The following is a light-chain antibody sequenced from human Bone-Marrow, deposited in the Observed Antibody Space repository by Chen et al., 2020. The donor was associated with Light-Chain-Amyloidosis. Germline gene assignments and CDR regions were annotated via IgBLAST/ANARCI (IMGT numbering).Light chain of an antibody. J-gene: IGLJ3*02. CDR2: DVN. CDR3: CAYAGTYTWL. Sequence: QSALTQPHSVSGSPGQSVTISCTGTSSDIGGYDYVSWYQQYPGTAPKLIIYDVNKLPSGVPDRFSASKSANTASLTISGLQADDEAEYHCCAYAGTYTWLFGGGTRLTVL. CDR1: SSDIGGYDY. V-gene: IGLV2-11*01.